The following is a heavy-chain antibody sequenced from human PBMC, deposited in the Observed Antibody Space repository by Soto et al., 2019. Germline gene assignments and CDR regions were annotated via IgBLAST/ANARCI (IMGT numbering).Heavy chain of an antibody. Sequence: QVQLVQSGAEVKKPGSSVKVSCKASGGTFSSYAISWVRQAPGQGLEWMGGIIPIFGTANYAQKFQGRVTITADESTSTAYMELSSLRSEDTAVYYCARDGIAAAAPGHYYDMDVWGQGTTVTVSS. J-gene: IGHJ6*02. CDR3: ARDGIAAAAPGHYYDMDV. CDR2: IIPIFGTA. D-gene: IGHD6-13*01. V-gene: IGHV1-69*12. CDR1: GGTFSSYA.